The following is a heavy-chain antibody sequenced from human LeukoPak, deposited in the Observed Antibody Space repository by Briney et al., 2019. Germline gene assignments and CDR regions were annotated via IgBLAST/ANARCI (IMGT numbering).Heavy chain of an antibody. CDR2: ISYDGSNK. CDR1: GFTSSSYA. J-gene: IGHJ4*02. D-gene: IGHD3-22*01. CDR3: ARDRGYYDSSGYYYVLDY. Sequence: GGSLRLSCAASGFTSSSYAMHWVRQAPGKGLEWVAVISYDGSNKYYADSVKGRFTISRDNSKNTLYLQMNSLRAEDTAVYYCARDRGYYDSSGYYYVLDYWGQGTLVTVSS. V-gene: IGHV3-30*04.